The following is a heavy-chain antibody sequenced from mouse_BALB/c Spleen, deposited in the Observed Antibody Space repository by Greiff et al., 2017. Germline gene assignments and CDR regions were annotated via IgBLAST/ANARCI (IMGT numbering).Heavy chain of an antibody. D-gene: IGHD2-2*01. CDR3: ARGYGYDYYAMDY. Sequence: EVQLQESGPGLVKPSQSLSLTCTVTGYSITSDYAWNWIRQFPGNKLEWMGYISYSGSTSYNPSLKSRISITRDTSKNQFFLQLNSVTTEDTATYYCARGYGYDYYAMDYWGQGTSVTVSS. CDR2: ISYSGST. V-gene: IGHV3-2*02. J-gene: IGHJ4*01. CDR1: GYSITSDYA.